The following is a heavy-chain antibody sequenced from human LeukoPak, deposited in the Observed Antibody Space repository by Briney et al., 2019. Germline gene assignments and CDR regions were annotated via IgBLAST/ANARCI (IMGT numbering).Heavy chain of an antibody. Sequence: SETLSLTCAVYGGSFSGSYWTWIRQPPGKGLEWIGEINHSGSTNYNPSLKSRVTISADTSNNQSSLKLKSVTAADTAVYYCARALRQFGYYYYYMDVWGKGTTVTVSS. CDR3: ARALRQFGYYYYYMDV. CDR2: INHSGST. CDR1: GGSFSGSY. D-gene: IGHD3-10*01. J-gene: IGHJ6*03. V-gene: IGHV4-34*01.